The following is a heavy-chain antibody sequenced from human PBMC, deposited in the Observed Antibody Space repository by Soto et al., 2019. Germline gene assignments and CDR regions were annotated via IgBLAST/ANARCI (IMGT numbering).Heavy chain of an antibody. CDR1: GYTFTSYD. V-gene: IGHV1-8*01. D-gene: IGHD5-18*01. CDR3: ARGLRGIQLPYY. J-gene: IGHJ4*02. CDR2: MNPNSGNT. Sequence: ASVKVSCKASGYTFTSYDINWVRQATGQGLEWMGWMNPNSGNTGYAQKFQGRVTMTRNTSISTAYMELSSLRSEDTAVYYCARGLRGIQLPYYWGQGTLVTVSS.